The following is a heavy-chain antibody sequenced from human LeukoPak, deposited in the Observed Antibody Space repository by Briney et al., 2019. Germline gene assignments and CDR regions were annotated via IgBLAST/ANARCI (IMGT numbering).Heavy chain of an antibody. CDR1: GFTVSSNY. CDR2: IYSSGST. V-gene: IGHV3-66*02. CDR3: ARAFSSGYMGDDY. Sequence: GGSLRLSCAASGFTVSSNYMSWVRQAPGKGLEWVSVIYSSGSTYYADSVKGRFTISRDNSKNTLYLQMNSLRAEDTAVYYCARAFSSGYMGDDYWGQGTLVTVSS. D-gene: IGHD3-22*01. J-gene: IGHJ4*02.